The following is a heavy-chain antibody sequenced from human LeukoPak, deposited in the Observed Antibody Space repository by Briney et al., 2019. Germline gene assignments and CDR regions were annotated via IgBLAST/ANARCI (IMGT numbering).Heavy chain of an antibody. CDR1: GFTVSNHW. CDR2: IREDGSEI. Sequence: PGGSLRLSCAASGFTVSNHWMSWVRQAPGKGLEWVANIREDGSEIYYVDAVKGRLTISRDNAKSSLYLQMNNLRAEDTAVYYCARVRPGYYFDYWGQGTLVTVSS. J-gene: IGHJ4*02. D-gene: IGHD1-14*01. V-gene: IGHV3-7*04. CDR3: ARVRPGYYFDY.